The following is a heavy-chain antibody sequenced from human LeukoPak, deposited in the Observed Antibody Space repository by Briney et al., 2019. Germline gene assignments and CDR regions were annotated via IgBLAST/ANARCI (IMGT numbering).Heavy chain of an antibody. CDR3: ARHSSTWYGTLFDP. J-gene: IGHJ5*02. CDR2: INSDGSST. V-gene: IGHV3-74*01. CDR1: GLTFSSYW. D-gene: IGHD6-13*01. Sequence: GGSLRLSCAASGLTFSSYWMHWVRQAPGKGLVWVSRINSDGSSTIYADSVKGRFTISRDNAKNTLYLQMNSLRAEDTAVYCCARHSSTWYGTLFDPWGQGTLVTVSS.